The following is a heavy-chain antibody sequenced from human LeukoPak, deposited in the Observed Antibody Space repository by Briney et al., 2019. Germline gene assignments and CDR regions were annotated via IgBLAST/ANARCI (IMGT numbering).Heavy chain of an antibody. Sequence: PSETLSLTCTVSGGSVNNYYWSWIRQPAGKGLEWIGRIYTRGSTNYNPSLKSRVTMSVDTSKNQFSLKLSSVTAADTAVYYCARGRYCSADICSGGDAFDIWGQGTMVSVSS. D-gene: IGHD2-15*01. CDR1: GGSVNNYY. CDR3: ARGRYCSADICSGGDAFDI. J-gene: IGHJ3*02. V-gene: IGHV4-4*07. CDR2: IYTRGST.